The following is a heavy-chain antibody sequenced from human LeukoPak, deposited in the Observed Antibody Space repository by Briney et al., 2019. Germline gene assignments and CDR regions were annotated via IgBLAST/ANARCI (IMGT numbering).Heavy chain of an antibody. CDR1: GGSISSYY. J-gene: IGHJ4*02. D-gene: IGHD2-2*01. CDR3: ARLVVVPAAPNYYFDY. Sequence: SETLSLTCTVSGGSISSYYWSWIRQPPGKGLEWIGYIYYSGSTNYNPSLKSRVTISVDTSKNQFSLKLSSVTAADTAVYYCARLVVVPAAPNYYFDYWGQGTLVTVSS. V-gene: IGHV4-59*08. CDR2: IYYSGST.